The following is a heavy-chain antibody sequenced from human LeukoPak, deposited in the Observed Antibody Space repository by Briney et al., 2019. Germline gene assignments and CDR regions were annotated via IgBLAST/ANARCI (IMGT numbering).Heavy chain of an antibody. CDR2: ISAYNGNT. CDR3: AKDWGDIVVVPAALVFDY. J-gene: IGHJ4*02. CDR1: GYTFTSYG. Sequence: ASVKVSCKASGYTFTSYGISWVRQAPGQGLEWMGWISAYNGNTNYAQKLQGRVTMTTDTSTSTACMELRSLRAEDTAVYYCAKDWGDIVVVPAALVFDYWGQGTLVTVSS. D-gene: IGHD2-2*01. V-gene: IGHV1-18*01.